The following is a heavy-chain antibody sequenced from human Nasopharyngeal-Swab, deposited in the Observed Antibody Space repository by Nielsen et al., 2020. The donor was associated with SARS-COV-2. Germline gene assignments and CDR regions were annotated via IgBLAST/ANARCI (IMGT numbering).Heavy chain of an antibody. CDR2: INTNTGNP. V-gene: IGHV7-4-1*02. CDR3: ARGRYCTNGVCQDRGSWFDP. Sequence: ASVKVSCKASGYTFTSYAMNWVRQAPGQGLEWMGWINTNTGNPTYAQGFTGRFVFSSDTSVSTAYLQISSLKAEDTAVYYCARGRYCTNGVCQDRGSWFDPWGQGTLVTVSS. J-gene: IGHJ5*02. CDR1: GYTFTSYA. D-gene: IGHD2-8*01.